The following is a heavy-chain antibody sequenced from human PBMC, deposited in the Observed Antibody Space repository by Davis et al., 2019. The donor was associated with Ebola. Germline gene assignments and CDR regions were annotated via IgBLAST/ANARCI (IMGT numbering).Heavy chain of an antibody. CDR2: ISYDGSNK. Sequence: PGGSLRLSCAASGFTFSTYGMHWVRQAPGKGLEWVALISYDGSNKYYGDSVKGRFTISRDNSKNTLHLQMNSLRAEDTAVYYCAKDSVPAAKGNYDSSGYWTDWYFDLWGRGTLVTVSS. CDR3: AKDSVPAAKGNYDSSGYWTDWYFDL. J-gene: IGHJ2*01. D-gene: IGHD3-22*01. CDR1: GFTFSTYG. V-gene: IGHV3-30*18.